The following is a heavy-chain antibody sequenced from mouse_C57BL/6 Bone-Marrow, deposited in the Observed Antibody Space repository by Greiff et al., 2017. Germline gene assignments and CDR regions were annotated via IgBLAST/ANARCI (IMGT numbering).Heavy chain of an antibody. Sequence: ESGPGMVKPSQSLSLTCTVTGYSITSGYDWHWIRHFPGNKLEWMGYISYSGSTNYNPSLKSRISITHDTSKNHFFLTLNSVTTEDTATYYCARDLIYDGYSWFAYWGQGTLVTVSA. CDR1: GYSITSGYD. D-gene: IGHD2-3*01. CDR3: ARDLIYDGYSWFAY. V-gene: IGHV3-1*01. J-gene: IGHJ3*01. CDR2: ISYSGST.